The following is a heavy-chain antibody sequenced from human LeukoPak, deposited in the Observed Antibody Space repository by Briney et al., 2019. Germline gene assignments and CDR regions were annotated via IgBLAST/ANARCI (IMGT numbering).Heavy chain of an antibody. J-gene: IGHJ3*02. CDR2: ISAYNGNT. Sequence: ASVKVSCKASGYTFTSYGISWVRQAPGQGLEWMGWISAYNGNTNYAQKLQGRVTMTTDTSPSTAYMELRSLRSDDTAVYYCARTHIVVVTSLGDAFDIWGQGTMVTVSS. CDR1: GYTFTSYG. D-gene: IGHD2-21*02. CDR3: ARTHIVVVTSLGDAFDI. V-gene: IGHV1-18*01.